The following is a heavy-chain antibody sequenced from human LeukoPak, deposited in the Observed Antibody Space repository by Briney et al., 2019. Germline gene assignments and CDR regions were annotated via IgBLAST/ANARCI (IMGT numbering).Heavy chain of an antibody. CDR3: ARRKLYYSSGSPFDY. CDR1: GGSFSDYY. J-gene: IGHJ4*02. V-gene: IGHV4-34*01. CDR2: ISNSGST. Sequence: SETLSLTCAVYGGSFSDYYWSWIRQPPGKGLEWIGSISNSGSTYDNPSLKSRVSISVDTSKNQLSLKLTSVTAADTAVYYCARRKLYYSSGSPFDYWGQGTLVTVSS. D-gene: IGHD3-10*01.